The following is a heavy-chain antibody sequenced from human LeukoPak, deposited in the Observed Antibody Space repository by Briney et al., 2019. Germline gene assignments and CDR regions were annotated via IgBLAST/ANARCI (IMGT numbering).Heavy chain of an antibody. V-gene: IGHV1-2*02. CDR3: ARANALYCSSTSCLFDY. CDR2: INPNSGGT. J-gene: IGHJ4*02. CDR1: GYSFTGYY. D-gene: IGHD2-2*01. Sequence: ASVTVSCKASGYSFTGYYMHWVRQAPGQGLEWMAWINPNSGGTYYAQNFHDRITMTRDTSISTAYMELSRLRSDDTAIYYCARANALYCSSTSCLFDYWGQGTLVTVSS.